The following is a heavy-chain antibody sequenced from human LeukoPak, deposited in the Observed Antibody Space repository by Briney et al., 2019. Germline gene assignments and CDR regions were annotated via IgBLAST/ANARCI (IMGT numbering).Heavy chain of an antibody. D-gene: IGHD1-1*01. V-gene: IGHV3-11*04. J-gene: IGHJ4*02. CDR2: ISGNGGVI. CDR1: GFTFSDNY. CDR3: ARDPRTVRI. Sequence: PGGSLRLSCAASGFTFSDNYMTWVRRAPGKGLEWLSYISGNGGVIQYADSVKGRFTISRDNAKNLLYLQMVSLRVEDTAIYYCARDPRTVRIWGQGTLVTVSS.